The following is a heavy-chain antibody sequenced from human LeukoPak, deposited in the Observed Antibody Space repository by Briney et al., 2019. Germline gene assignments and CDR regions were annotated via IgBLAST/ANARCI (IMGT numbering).Heavy chain of an antibody. Sequence: GGSLRLSCAATGFIFTDYWMAWVRQAPGKGLEWVASIKGDGSETHYVDSVKGRFTVSRDSAKNSLNMQMKSLSVEDTAVYYCVRHTYNPYYFYYWGQGTLVTVSS. D-gene: IGHD1-14*01. CDR2: IKGDGSET. V-gene: IGHV3-7*01. J-gene: IGHJ4*02. CDR3: VRHTYNPYYFYY. CDR1: GFIFTDYW.